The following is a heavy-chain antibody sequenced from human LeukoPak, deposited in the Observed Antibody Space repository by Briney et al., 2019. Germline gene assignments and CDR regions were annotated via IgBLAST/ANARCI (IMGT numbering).Heavy chain of an antibody. D-gene: IGHD2-15*01. CDR3: ARAAGWSAPNWFDP. V-gene: IGHV4-61*02. Sequence: SQTLSLTCTVSGGSISSGSYYWSWIRQPAGKGLEWIVRIYTSGSTNYNPSLKSRVTISVDTSKNQFSLKLSSVTAADTAVYYCARAAGWSAPNWFDPWGQGTLVTVSS. J-gene: IGHJ5*02. CDR1: GGSISSGSYY. CDR2: IYTSGST.